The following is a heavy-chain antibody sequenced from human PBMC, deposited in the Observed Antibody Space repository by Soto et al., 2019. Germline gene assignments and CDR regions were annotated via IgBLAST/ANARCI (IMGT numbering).Heavy chain of an antibody. J-gene: IGHJ4*02. CDR3: AREMGGVYGDPKTRNLPADY. CDR2: INPIFGTA. V-gene: IGHV1-69*01. CDR1: GVTFSSYA. Sequence: QVQLVQSGAEVKKPGASVKVSCKASGVTFSSYAMSWVRQAPGQGLVWMGGINPIFGTANYAQKFQGRVTITADESTSTGHMELPSLSSEATAVSYCAREMGGVYGDPKTRNLPADYWGQGTLVPVSS. D-gene: IGHD4-17*01.